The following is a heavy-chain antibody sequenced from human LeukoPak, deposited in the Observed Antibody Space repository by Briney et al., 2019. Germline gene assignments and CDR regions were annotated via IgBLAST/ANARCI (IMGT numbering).Heavy chain of an antibody. V-gene: IGHV3-21*01. CDR3: AKGPDLIGRDYFDY. J-gene: IGHJ4*02. CDR1: GFTFSSYS. CDR2: ISSSSSYI. Sequence: GGSLRLSCAASGFTFSSYSMNWVRQAPGKGLEWVSSISSSSSYIYYADSVKGRFTISRDNAKNSLYLQMNSLRAEDTAVYYCAKGPDLIGRDYFDYWGQGTLVTVSS. D-gene: IGHD3-16*02.